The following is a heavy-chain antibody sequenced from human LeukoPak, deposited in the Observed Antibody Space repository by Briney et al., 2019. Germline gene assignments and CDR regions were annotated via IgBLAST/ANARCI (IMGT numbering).Heavy chain of an antibody. D-gene: IGHD2-2*01. CDR2: IYYTGST. V-gene: IGHV4-39*07. Sequence: SETLSLTRTVSGGSIISSSYYWGWIRQPPGKGLEWIGSIYYTGSTYYNPSLESRVTISVDTSKKQFSLKLTSVTAADTAVYFCARKYCTTISCSYGFDFWGQGTMVTVSS. CDR3: ARKYCTTISCSYGFDF. CDR1: GGSIISSSYY. J-gene: IGHJ3*01.